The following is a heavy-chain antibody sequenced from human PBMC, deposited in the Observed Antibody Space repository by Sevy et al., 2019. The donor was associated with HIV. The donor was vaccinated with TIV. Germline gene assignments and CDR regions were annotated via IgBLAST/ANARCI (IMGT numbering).Heavy chain of an antibody. J-gene: IGHJ6*02. D-gene: IGHD1-26*01. CDR2: IKLDGSEK. V-gene: IGHV3-7*03. CDR1: GFTFNRYW. Sequence: GGSLRLSCAASGFTFNRYWMSWVRQAPGKGLQWVANIKLDGSEKYYLDSVRGRFTISRDNAKNSLYLQMNSLRDEDTAVYYCAGDSNSATYLWGLDVWGLGTTVTVSS. CDR3: AGDSNSATYLWGLDV.